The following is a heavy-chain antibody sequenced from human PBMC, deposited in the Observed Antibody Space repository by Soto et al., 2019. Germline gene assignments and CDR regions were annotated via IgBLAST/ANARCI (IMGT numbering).Heavy chain of an antibody. CDR2: IKQDGSEK. J-gene: IGHJ6*03. CDR3: ARDRGYSGYDGYYYYYYMDV. CDR1: GFTFSSYW. V-gene: IGHV3-7*01. D-gene: IGHD5-12*01. Sequence: PGGSLRLSCAASGFTFSSYWMSWVRQAPGKGLEWVANIKQDGSEKYYVDSVKGRFTISRDNAKNSLYLQMNSLRAEDTAVYYCARDRGYSGYDGYYYYYYMDVWGKGTTVTVSS.